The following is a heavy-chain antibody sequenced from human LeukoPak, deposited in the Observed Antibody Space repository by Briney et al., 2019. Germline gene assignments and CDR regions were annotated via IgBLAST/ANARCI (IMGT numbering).Heavy chain of an antibody. Sequence: ASVKVSCKASGYTFTSYAMHWVRQAPGQSLEWMGWINGGNGNTKYSQKLQGRVTITRDTSASTAYMELRSLRSEDTAVFYCARGPPRLNWFDPWGQGTLVTVSS. CDR2: INGGNGNT. J-gene: IGHJ5*02. CDR3: ARGPPRLNWFDP. D-gene: IGHD6-25*01. V-gene: IGHV1-3*01. CDR1: GYTFTSYA.